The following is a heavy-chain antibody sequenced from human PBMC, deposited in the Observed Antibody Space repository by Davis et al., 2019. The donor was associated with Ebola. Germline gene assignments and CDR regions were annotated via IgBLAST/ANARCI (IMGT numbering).Heavy chain of an antibody. CDR1: GFTFSSYS. D-gene: IGHD3-22*01. CDR2: ISSSSSYI. Sequence: GESLKISCAASGFTFSSYSMNWVRQAPGKGLEWVSSISSSSSYIYYADSVKGRFTISRDNAKNSLYLQMNSLRAEDTAVYYCARDLGYDSSGYYYEIDYWGQGTLVTVSS. V-gene: IGHV3-21*01. CDR3: ARDLGYDSSGYYYEIDY. J-gene: IGHJ4*02.